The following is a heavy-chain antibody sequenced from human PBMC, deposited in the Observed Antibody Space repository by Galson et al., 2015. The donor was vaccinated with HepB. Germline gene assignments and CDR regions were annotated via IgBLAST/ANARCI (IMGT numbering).Heavy chain of an antibody. V-gene: IGHV3-33*01. CDR2: IWYDGSKT. CDR3: ARYNGDVSGFDI. CDR1: GFTFSGYG. Sequence: SLRLSCAASGFTFSGYGMHWVRQAPGKGLEWVGFIWYDGSKTDYADSVKGRLTISRDNSKKTLYLQMNTVGAEDTAVYYCARYNGDVSGFDIWGQGTMVIVSS. D-gene: IGHD2-8*01. J-gene: IGHJ3*02.